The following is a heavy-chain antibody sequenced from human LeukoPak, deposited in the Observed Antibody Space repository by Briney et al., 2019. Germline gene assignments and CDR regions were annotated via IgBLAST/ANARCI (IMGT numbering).Heavy chain of an antibody. V-gene: IGHV3-23*01. CDR3: AKDFRIGYSAHFDY. D-gene: IGHD2-21*01. CDR2: ISHVGGT. J-gene: IGHJ4*02. CDR1: GFTFSDYA. Sequence: PGGSLRLSCAASGFTFSDYAMSWVRQAPEKGLEWVSTISHVGGTYYADSVRGRFTISRDDSKNMVYLQMDSLRAEDTAVYYCAKDFRIGYSAHFDYWGQGALVTVSS.